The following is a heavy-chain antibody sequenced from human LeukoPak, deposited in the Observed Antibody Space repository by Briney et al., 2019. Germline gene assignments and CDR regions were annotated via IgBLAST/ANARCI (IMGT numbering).Heavy chain of an antibody. CDR1: GGSISSGSYY. J-gene: IGHJ4*02. CDR3: ARHADWGPYYFDY. Sequence: PSETLSLTFTVSGGSISSGSYYWSWIRQPAGKGLEWIGRIYTSGSTNYNPSLKSRVTISVDTSKNQFSLKLSSVTAADTAVYYCARHADWGPYYFDYWGQGTLVTVSS. D-gene: IGHD7-27*01. CDR2: IYTSGST. V-gene: IGHV4-61*02.